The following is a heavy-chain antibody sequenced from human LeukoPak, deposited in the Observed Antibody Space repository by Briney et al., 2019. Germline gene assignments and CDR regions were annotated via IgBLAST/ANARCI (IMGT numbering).Heavy chain of an antibody. V-gene: IGHV5-51*01. CDR1: GNSFTSFC. J-gene: IGHJ6*03. Sequence: LGESLNISCKGSGNSFTSFCIGWVRQMPGKGLEWMGIIHPGDSDTRYSPSFKGQVTMSADKSISTACLQWSSLKASDTAMYYCARHVGSDDSTGYYSLAYFYMDVWGKGTTVTVSS. CDR3: ARHVGSDDSTGYYSLAYFYMDV. D-gene: IGHD3-22*01. CDR2: IHPGDSDT.